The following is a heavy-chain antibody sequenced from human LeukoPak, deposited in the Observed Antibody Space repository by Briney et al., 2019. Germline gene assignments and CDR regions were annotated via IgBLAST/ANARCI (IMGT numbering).Heavy chain of an antibody. D-gene: IGHD5-12*01. Sequence: SETLSLTCTVSTGSVSSGTYYWSWIRQPPGKGLEWIGYIYYSGSTNYNPSLKSRVTISVDTSKNQFSLKLSSVTAADTAVYYCARDSGYDWDYYYGMDVWGQGTTVTVSS. CDR2: IYYSGST. J-gene: IGHJ6*02. CDR3: ARDSGYDWDYYYGMDV. V-gene: IGHV4-61*01. CDR1: TGSVSSGTYY.